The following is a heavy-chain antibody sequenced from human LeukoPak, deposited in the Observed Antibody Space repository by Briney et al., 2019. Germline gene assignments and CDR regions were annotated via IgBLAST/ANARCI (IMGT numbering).Heavy chain of an antibody. CDR3: ARGVGSYGFDY. J-gene: IGHJ4*02. Sequence: SETLSLTCAVYGGSFTDYFLSWIRQPPGKGLEWLGEINHSGSTNYNPSLRSRVTISVDTSKNQFSLKLSSVTAADTAVYYCARGVGSYGFDYWGQGTLVTVSS. V-gene: IGHV4-34*01. CDR1: GGSFTDYF. CDR2: INHSGST. D-gene: IGHD1-26*01.